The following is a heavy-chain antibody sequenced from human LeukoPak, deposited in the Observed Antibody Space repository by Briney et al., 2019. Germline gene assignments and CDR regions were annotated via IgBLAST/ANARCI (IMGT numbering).Heavy chain of an antibody. J-gene: IGHJ4*02. V-gene: IGHV3-30*03. D-gene: IGHD3-3*01. Sequence: GGSLRLSSAASGFTFSSYGMHWVRQAPAKGLEWVAVISYDGSNKYYTDSVKGRFTISRDNSKNTLYLQMNSLRAEDTAVYYCATFLEWLLYLDYWGQGTLVTVSS. CDR2: ISYDGSNK. CDR3: ATFLEWLLYLDY. CDR1: GFTFSSYG.